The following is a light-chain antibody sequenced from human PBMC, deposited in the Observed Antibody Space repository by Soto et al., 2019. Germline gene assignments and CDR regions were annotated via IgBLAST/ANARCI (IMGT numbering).Light chain of an antibody. CDR1: SSNIGAGYA. V-gene: IGLV1-40*01. Sequence: QLVLTQPPSVSGAPGQRVTISCTGSSSNIGAGYAVHWYQQLPGTAPKLLIYANTNRPSGVPDRFSGSKSDTSASLAITGLQAEDEADYYCQSYDSSLSGSLFGGGTKVTVL. J-gene: IGLJ2*01. CDR2: ANT. CDR3: QSYDSSLSGSL.